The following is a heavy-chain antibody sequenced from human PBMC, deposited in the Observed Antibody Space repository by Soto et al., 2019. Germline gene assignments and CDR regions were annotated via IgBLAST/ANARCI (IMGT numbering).Heavy chain of an antibody. CDR3: ARAPRDYDYGVFDY. CDR1: GFTFSDHY. Sequence: EVQLVESGGGLVQPGGSLRLSCATSGFTFSDHYMDWVRQAPGKGLEWVGRTRNKAKSYTTEYAASVTGRFTISRDDSKNSLYLQMNSLKTEDTALYYCARAPRDYDYGVFDYWGQGTLVTVSS. D-gene: IGHD4-17*01. V-gene: IGHV3-72*01. J-gene: IGHJ4*02. CDR2: TRNKAKSYTT.